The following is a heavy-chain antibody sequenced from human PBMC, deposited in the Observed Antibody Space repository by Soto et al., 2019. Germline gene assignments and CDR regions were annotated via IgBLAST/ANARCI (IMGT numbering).Heavy chain of an antibody. CDR1: GFSFNFSG. Sequence: QVHLVESGGGVVQPGRSLRLSCAASGFSFNFSGMHWVRQAPGKGLEWVAGLWYDGSSENYAESVKGRFTISRHNSKNTLYLQMDSLRVEDTAMYYCARGLAKVAGGAFDIWGQGTMVIVSS. CDR3: ARGLAKVAGGAFDI. D-gene: IGHD3-16*01. CDR2: LWYDGSSE. V-gene: IGHV3-33*01. J-gene: IGHJ3*02.